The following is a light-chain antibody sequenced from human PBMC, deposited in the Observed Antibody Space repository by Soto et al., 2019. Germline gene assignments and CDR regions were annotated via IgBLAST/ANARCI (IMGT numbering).Light chain of an antibody. CDR1: QSFRGL. CDR2: DAS. V-gene: IGKV3-20*01. Sequence: EVVLTQTPVTPSLSPGPRATLYCMASQSFRGLLAWYQQQPGQAXXLXIYDASTRATGIPDRFSGSGCATEYFPTTSRLEPDDFFVYYCQQYGVTPPNTFGEGTKVDIK. J-gene: IGKJ4*01. CDR3: QQYGVTPPNT.